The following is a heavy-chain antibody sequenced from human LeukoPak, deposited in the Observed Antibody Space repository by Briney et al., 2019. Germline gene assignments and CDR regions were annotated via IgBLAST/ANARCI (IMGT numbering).Heavy chain of an antibody. Sequence: ASVKVSCKASGYTFTSYDINWVRQAAGQGLEWMGWMNPDSANTGYAQKFQGRVTMTRDTSINTAYMELSSLRSEDTAVYYCASDHLYCSSTSCYDYYYYMDVWGKGTTVTVSS. CDR1: GYTFTSYD. V-gene: IGHV1-8*01. J-gene: IGHJ6*03. CDR2: MNPDSANT. CDR3: ASDHLYCSSTSCYDYYYYMDV. D-gene: IGHD2-2*01.